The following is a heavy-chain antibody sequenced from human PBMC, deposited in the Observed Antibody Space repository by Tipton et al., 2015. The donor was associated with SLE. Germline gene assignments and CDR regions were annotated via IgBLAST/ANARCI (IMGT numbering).Heavy chain of an antibody. J-gene: IGHJ2*01. V-gene: IGHV4-59*08. CDR2: IYYSGST. CDR1: GGPISSYY. D-gene: IGHD6-19*01. CDR3: ARGGTAVAYGYFDL. Sequence: LRLSCTVSGGPISSYYWSWIRQPPGKGLEWIGYIYYSGSTNYNPSLKSRVTISVNTSKNQFSLKLSSVTAADTAVYYCARGGTAVAYGYFDLWGRGTLVTVSS.